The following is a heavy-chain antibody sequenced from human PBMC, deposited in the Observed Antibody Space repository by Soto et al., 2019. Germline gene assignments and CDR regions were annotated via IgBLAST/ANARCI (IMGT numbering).Heavy chain of an antibody. Sequence: PSETLSLTCAVYGGSFSGYYWSWIRQPPGKGLEWIGEINHSGSTNYNPSLKSRVTISVDTSKNQFSLKLSSVTAADTAVYYCARGTGDLGYYYYGMDVWGQGTTVTVSS. D-gene: IGHD7-27*01. CDR1: GGSFSGYY. J-gene: IGHJ6*02. CDR2: INHSGST. V-gene: IGHV4-34*01. CDR3: ARGTGDLGYYYYGMDV.